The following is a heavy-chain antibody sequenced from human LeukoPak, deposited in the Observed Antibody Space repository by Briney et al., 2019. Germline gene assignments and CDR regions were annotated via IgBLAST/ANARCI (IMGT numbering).Heavy chain of an antibody. D-gene: IGHD3-22*01. J-gene: IGHJ4*02. Sequence: GASVKVSCKASGYTFTSYGISWVRQAPGQGLEWMGWISAYNGNTNYAQKLQGRVTMTTDTSTSTAYMELRSLRSDDTAVYYCARGRRYYDSSGSPDYWGQGTLVTVSS. CDR3: ARGRRYYDSSGSPDY. CDR1: GYTFTSYG. CDR2: ISAYNGNT. V-gene: IGHV1-18*01.